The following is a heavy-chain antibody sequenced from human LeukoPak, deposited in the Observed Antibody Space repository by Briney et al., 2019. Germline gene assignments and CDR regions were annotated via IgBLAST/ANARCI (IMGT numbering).Heavy chain of an antibody. D-gene: IGHD2-2*01. J-gene: IGHJ4*02. V-gene: IGHV1-69*04. CDR1: GGTFSSYA. CDR3: ARDLGYCSSTSCPLYGY. CDR2: IIPILGIA. Sequence: SVKVSCKASGGTFSSYAISWVRQAPGQGLEWMGRIIPILGIANYAQKFQGRVTITADKSTSTAYMELSSLRSEDTAVYYCARDLGYCSSTSCPLYGYWGQGTLVTVSS.